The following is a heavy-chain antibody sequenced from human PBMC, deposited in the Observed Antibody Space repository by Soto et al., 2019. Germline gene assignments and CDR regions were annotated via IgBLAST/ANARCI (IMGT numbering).Heavy chain of an antibody. V-gene: IGHV1-69*13. D-gene: IGHD3-10*01. CDR3: ARDKGVDGFDY. CDR1: GGTFSSYA. J-gene: IGHJ4*02. CDR2: IIPIFGTA. Sequence: ASVKVSCKASGGTFSSYAISWVRQAPGQGLEWMGGIIPIFGTANYAQKFQGRVTITADESTSTAYMGLSSLRSEDTAVYYCARDKGVDGFDYWGQGTLVTVSS.